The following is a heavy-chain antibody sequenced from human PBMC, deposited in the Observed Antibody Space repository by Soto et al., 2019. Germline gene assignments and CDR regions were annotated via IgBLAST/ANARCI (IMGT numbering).Heavy chain of an antibody. CDR2: ISWNSGSI. CDR3: ARGSRGWYYYYYMDV. Sequence: EVQLVESGGGLVQPGRSLRLSCAASGFTFDDYAMHWVRQAPGKGLEWVSGISWNSGSIGYADAVKGRFTISRDNAKNSLYLQMNSLRAEYTALYYWARGSRGWYYYYYMDVWCKGTTVTVSS. CDR1: GFTFDDYA. D-gene: IGHD6-19*01. J-gene: IGHJ6*03. V-gene: IGHV3-9*01.